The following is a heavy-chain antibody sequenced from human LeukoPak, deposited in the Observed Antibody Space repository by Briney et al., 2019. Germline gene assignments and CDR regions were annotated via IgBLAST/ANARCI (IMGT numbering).Heavy chain of an antibody. V-gene: IGHV3-23*01. J-gene: IGHJ4*02. Sequence: QPGGSLRLSCAASGFTFSSYAMSWVRQAPGKGLEWVSAIPGSGGSTYSADSVKGRFTISRDNSKNTLYLQMNSLRAEDTAVYYCAKRYSGSSGLYNFDYWGQGTLVTVSS. CDR2: IPGSGGST. D-gene: IGHD1-26*01. CDR3: AKRYSGSSGLYNFDY. CDR1: GFTFSSYA.